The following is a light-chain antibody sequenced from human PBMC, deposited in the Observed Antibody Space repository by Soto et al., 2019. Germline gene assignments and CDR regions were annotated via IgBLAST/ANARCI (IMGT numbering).Light chain of an antibody. Sequence: QSVLTQPPSVSGAPGQRVPISCTGSSSNIGAGYDVHWYQQLPGTAPKLLIYGDNNRPSGVPDRCSGSKSGTSASLAITGLQAEDEADYYCQSYDSSLGAWVFGGGTKLTVL. CDR2: GDN. J-gene: IGLJ3*02. V-gene: IGLV1-40*01. CDR1: SSNIGAGYD. CDR3: QSYDSSLGAWV.